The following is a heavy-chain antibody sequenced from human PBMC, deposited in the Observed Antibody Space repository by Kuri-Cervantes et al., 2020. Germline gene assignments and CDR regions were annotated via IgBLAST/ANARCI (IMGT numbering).Heavy chain of an antibody. CDR2: IYYSGST. Sequence: LRLSCTVSVDSISSYFWSWIRQPPGKGLEWIGYIYYSGSTYYNPSLKSRVTISVDTSKNQFSLKLSSVTAADTAVYYCAREPGSGSYYWGQGTLVTVSS. V-gene: IGHV4-30-4*08. CDR1: VDSISSYF. CDR3: AREPGSGSYY. D-gene: IGHD3-10*01. J-gene: IGHJ4*02.